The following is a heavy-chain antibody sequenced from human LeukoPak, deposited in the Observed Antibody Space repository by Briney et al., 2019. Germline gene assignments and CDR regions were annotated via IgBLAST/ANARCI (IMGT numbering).Heavy chain of an antibody. D-gene: IGHD3-10*01. CDR2: IYHSGST. V-gene: IGHV4-38-2*02. CDR1: GYSISSGYY. J-gene: IGHJ5*02. Sequence: SETLSLTCTVSGYSISSGYYWGWIRQPPGKGLEWIGSIYHSGSTYYNPSLKSRVTMSVDTSKNQFSLKLSSVTAADTAVYYCAGHVLLWFGESRGWFDPWGQGTLVTVSS. CDR3: AGHVLLWFGESRGWFDP.